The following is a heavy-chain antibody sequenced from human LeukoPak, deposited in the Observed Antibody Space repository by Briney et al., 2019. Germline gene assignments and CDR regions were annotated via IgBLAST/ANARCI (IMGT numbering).Heavy chain of an antibody. CDR2: ISWNSGSI. J-gene: IGHJ4*02. CDR1: GFTFDDYA. CDR3: AKDKGDYYDSSGYFSHFDY. Sequence: PGGSLRLSCAASGFTFDDYAMHWVRHAPGKGLEWVSGISWNSGSIGYADSVKGRFTISRDNAKNSLYLQMNSLRAEDTALYYCAKDKGDYYDSSGYFSHFDYWGQGTLVTVSS. D-gene: IGHD3-22*01. V-gene: IGHV3-9*01.